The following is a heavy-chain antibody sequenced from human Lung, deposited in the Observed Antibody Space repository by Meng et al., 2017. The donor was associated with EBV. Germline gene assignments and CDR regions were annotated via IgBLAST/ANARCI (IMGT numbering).Heavy chain of an antibody. V-gene: IGHV4-30-4*01. CDR3: ARGPTTYFDY. J-gene: IGHJ4*02. Sequence: QVEVQRAGPGLVKPSQTLSLTCTVSGGSISSGDYSWSWIRQPPGKGLEWIGYIYYSGSTYYNPSLKSRVTISVDTSKNQFSLKLSSVTAADTAVYYCARGPTTYFDYWGQGTLVTVSS. D-gene: IGHD4-17*01. CDR1: GGSISSGDYS. CDR2: IYYSGST.